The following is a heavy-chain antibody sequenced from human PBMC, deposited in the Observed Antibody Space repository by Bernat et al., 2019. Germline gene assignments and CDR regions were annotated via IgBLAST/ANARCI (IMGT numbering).Heavy chain of an antibody. D-gene: IGHD2-2*01. CDR3: ARASTSYYYYYGMDV. CDR1: GFTFSSYA. V-gene: IGHV3-66*01. J-gene: IGHJ6*02. Sequence: VQLVESGGGVVQPGRSLRLSCAASGFTFSSYAMHWVRQAPGKGLEWVSVIYSGGSTYYADSVKGRFTISRDNSKNTLYLQMNSLRAEDTAVYYCARASTSYYYYYGMDVWGQGTTVTVSS. CDR2: IYSGGST.